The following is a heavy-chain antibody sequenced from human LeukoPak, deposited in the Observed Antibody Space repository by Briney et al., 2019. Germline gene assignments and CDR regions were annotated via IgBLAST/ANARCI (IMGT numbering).Heavy chain of an antibody. Sequence: RSGGSLRRSCAASGFTFSSYSMNWVRQAPGKGLEWVSYISSSSSTIYYADSVKGRFTISRDNAKNSLYLQMNSLRAEDTAVYYCARSTVTYYYYGMDVWGQGTTVTVSS. D-gene: IGHD4-11*01. J-gene: IGHJ6*02. CDR3: ARSTVTYYYYGMDV. V-gene: IGHV3-48*01. CDR1: GFTFSSYS. CDR2: ISSSSSTI.